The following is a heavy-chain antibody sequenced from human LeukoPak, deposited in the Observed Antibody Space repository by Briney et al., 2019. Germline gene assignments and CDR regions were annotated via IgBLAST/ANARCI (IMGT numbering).Heavy chain of an antibody. D-gene: IGHD3-22*01. J-gene: IGHJ3*02. Sequence: GGSLGLSCAASGFTFSSYSMNWVRQAPGKGLEWVSSISSSSSYIYYADSVKGRFTISRDNAKNSLYLQMNSLRAEDTAVYYCARLVVVAPYAFDIWGQGTMVTVSS. CDR2: ISSSSSYI. CDR1: GFTFSSYS. V-gene: IGHV3-21*01. CDR3: ARLVVVAPYAFDI.